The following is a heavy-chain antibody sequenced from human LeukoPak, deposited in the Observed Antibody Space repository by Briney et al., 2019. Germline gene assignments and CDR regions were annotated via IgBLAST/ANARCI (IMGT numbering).Heavy chain of an antibody. Sequence: ETLSLTCTVSGGSISSSSYYWGWIRQAPGKGLEWVSVIYSGGSTYYADSVKGRFTISRDNSKNTLYLQMNSLRAEDTAVYYCARGPPHLNYGDLYFDYWGQGTLVAVSS. CDR2: IYSGGST. V-gene: IGHV3-53*01. D-gene: IGHD4-17*01. CDR1: GGSISSSSYY. CDR3: ARGPPHLNYGDLYFDY. J-gene: IGHJ4*02.